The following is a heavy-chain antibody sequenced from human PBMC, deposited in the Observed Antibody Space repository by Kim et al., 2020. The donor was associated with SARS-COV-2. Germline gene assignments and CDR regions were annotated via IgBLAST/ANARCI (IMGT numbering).Heavy chain of an antibody. CDR2: IYYSGST. J-gene: IGHJ5*02. Sequence: SETLSLTCTVSGGSISSYYWSWIRQPPGKGLEWIGYIYYSGSTNYNPSLKSRVTISVDTSKNQFSLKLSSVTAADTAVYYCARSPTHPDQLLFPSDPWGQGTLVTVSS. V-gene: IGHV4-59*01. CDR3: ARSPTHPDQLLFPSDP. D-gene: IGHD2-2*01. CDR1: GGSISSYY.